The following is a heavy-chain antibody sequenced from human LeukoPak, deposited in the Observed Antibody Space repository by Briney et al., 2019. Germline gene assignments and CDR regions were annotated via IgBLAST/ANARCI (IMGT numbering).Heavy chain of an antibody. D-gene: IGHD6-19*01. J-gene: IGHJ4*02. CDR3: AKVRGTARGAVAGLFGAIDY. CDR1: GFTFSSYG. V-gene: IGHV3-30*18. CDR2: ISYDGSNK. Sequence: GGSLRLSCAASGFTFSSYGMHWVRQAPGKGLEWVAVISYDGSNKYYADSVKGRFTISRDNSKNTLYLQMNSLRAEDMAVYYCAKVRGTARGAVAGLFGAIDYWGQGTLVTFSS.